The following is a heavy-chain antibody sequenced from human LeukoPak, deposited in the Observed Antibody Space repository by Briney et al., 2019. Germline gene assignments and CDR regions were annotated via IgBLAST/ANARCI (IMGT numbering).Heavy chain of an antibody. CDR3: ANVFGYSSGWYDY. D-gene: IGHD6-19*01. CDR2: ISGSGGST. CDR1: GFTFSSYG. V-gene: IGHV3-23*01. Sequence: GGSLRFSCAASGFTFSSYGMSWVRQAPGKGLEGVSAISGSGGSTYYADSVKGRFTISRDNSKNTLYLQMNSLRAEDTAVYYCANVFGYSSGWYDYWGQGTLVTVSS. J-gene: IGHJ4*02.